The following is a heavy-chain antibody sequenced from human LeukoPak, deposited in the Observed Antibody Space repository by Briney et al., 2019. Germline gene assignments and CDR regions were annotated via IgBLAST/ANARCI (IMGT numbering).Heavy chain of an antibody. J-gene: IGHJ4*02. Sequence: PGGSLRLSCAASGFTFSSYAMSWVRQAPGKGLEWVSAISGSGGSAYYADSVKGRFTISRDNSKNTLYLQMNSLRAEDTAVYYCAKGSSGMLLSHFDYWGQGTLVTVSS. V-gene: IGHV3-23*01. CDR2: ISGSGGSA. D-gene: IGHD6-6*01. CDR1: GFTFSSYA. CDR3: AKGSSGMLLSHFDY.